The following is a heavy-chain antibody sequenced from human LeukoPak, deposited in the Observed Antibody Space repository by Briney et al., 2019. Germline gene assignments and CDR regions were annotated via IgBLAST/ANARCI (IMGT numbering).Heavy chain of an antibody. CDR1: GGSFSGYY. D-gene: IGHD3-16*02. CDR2: INHSGST. CDR3: VYDYVWGSYRYNYEFDY. V-gene: IGHV4-34*01. J-gene: IGHJ4*02. Sequence: SETLSLTCAVYGGSFSGYYWSWIRQPPGKGLEWIGEINHSGSTNYNPSLKSRVTISVDTSKNQFSLKLSSVTAADTAVYYCVYDYVWGSYRYNYEFDYWGQGTLVTVSS.